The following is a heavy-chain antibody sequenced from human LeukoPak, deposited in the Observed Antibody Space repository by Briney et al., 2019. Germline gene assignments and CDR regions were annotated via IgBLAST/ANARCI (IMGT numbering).Heavy chain of an antibody. CDR3: ARDGYYYYMDV. V-gene: IGHV3-7*01. J-gene: IGHJ6*03. Sequence: GGSLRLSCAASGFTFSSYWMSWVRQAPGKGLEWVANIRQDGSEKYYVDSVKGRFTISRDNAKNSLYLQMNSLRAEDTAVYYCARDGYYYYMDVWGKGTTVTISS. CDR2: IRQDGSEK. CDR1: GFTFSSYW.